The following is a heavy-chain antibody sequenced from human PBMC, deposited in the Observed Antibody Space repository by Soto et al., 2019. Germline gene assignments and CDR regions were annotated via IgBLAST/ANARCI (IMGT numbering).Heavy chain of an antibody. Sequence: SETLSLTCAVYGGSFSGYYWSWIRQPPGKGLEWIGEINHSGSTNYNPSLKSRVTISVDTSKNQFSLKLSSVTAADTAVYYCARGLGGSSPRGRLNDWFDPWGQGTLVTVSS. CDR1: GGSFSGYY. J-gene: IGHJ5*02. V-gene: IGHV4-34*01. D-gene: IGHD6-6*01. CDR2: INHSGST. CDR3: ARGLGGSSPRGRLNDWFDP.